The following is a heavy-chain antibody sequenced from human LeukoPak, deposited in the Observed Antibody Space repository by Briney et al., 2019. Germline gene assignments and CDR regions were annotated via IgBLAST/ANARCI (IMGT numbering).Heavy chain of an antibody. J-gene: IGHJ4*02. V-gene: IGHV1-2*02. CDR1: GYTFTDYY. CDR3: AREPVGRYFDWSYYFDY. CDR2: INPNSGGT. Sequence: ASVKVSCKASGYTFTDYYMHWVRQAPGQGLEWMGWINPNSGGTKYGQKFQGRVTMTRDTSISTAYMELRRLRSDDTAVYYRAREPVGRYFDWSYYFDYWGQGTLVTVSS. D-gene: IGHD3-9*01.